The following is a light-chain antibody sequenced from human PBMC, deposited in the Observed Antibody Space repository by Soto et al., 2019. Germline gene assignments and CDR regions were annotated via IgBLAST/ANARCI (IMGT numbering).Light chain of an antibody. J-gene: IGKJ4*01. CDR1: ETINNW. V-gene: IGKV1-5*03. CDR3: QQYDSYSLLT. Sequence: DIQMTQSPSTLSASVGDRVTITCRASETINNWLAWYQQKPGKPPKLLISKASNLESGVPSRFSGSGAETEVTLTISGLQPDDFATYYCQQYDSYSLLTFAGGTRVDI. CDR2: KAS.